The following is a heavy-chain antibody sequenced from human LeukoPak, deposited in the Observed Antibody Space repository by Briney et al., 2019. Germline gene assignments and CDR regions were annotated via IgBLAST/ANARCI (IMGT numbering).Heavy chain of an antibody. CDR1: GFTFSTYW. D-gene: IGHD3-16*01. CDR3: LYGGYFQH. V-gene: IGHV3-74*01. CDR2: INSDETIS. Sequence: GGSLRLSCAASGFTFSTYWMHWVRQVPNQGLMWVSRINSDETISEYVDSVNGRFTISRDNAKNTLYLQMNSLRVEDTAVYFCLYGGYFQHWGQGTLVTVSS. J-gene: IGHJ1*01.